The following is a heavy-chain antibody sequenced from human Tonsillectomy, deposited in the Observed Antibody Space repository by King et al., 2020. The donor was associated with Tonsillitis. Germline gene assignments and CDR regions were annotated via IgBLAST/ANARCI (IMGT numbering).Heavy chain of an antibody. CDR3: ARGPVEDHVWAPNWFDP. D-gene: IGHD3-16*01. V-gene: IGHV1-69*15. CDR2: VIPMFGTA. Sequence: QLVQSGAEVKKPGSSVKVSCMASGGTTSSYAISWVRQAPGQGLEWMGRVIPMFGTADYAQKFQGRVTITADQSTSTAYMELSSLRSEDTAVYYCARGPVEDHVWAPNWFDPWGQGTLVTVSS. J-gene: IGHJ5*02. CDR1: GGTTSSYA.